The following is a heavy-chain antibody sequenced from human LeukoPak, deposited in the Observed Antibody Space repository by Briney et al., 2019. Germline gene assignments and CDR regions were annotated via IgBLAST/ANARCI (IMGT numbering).Heavy chain of an antibody. CDR1: GFTFSSHG. CDR3: ARETSDWYFDL. V-gene: IGHV3-21*01. Sequence: GRSLRLSCAASGFTFSSHGMNWVRQAPGKGLEWVSSISGLSSYIYYADSVKGRFTISRDNSKNTLYLQMNSLRAEDTAVWYCARETSDWYFDLWGRGTLVTVSS. CDR2: ISGLSSYI. J-gene: IGHJ2*01.